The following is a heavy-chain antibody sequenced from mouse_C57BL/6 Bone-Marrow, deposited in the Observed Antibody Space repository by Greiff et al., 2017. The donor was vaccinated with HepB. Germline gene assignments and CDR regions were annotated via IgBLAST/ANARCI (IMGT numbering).Heavy chain of an antibody. CDR1: GYTFTSYW. CDR2: IYPGNSDT. J-gene: IGHJ1*03. CDR3: TYGNSYWYFDV. D-gene: IGHD2-1*01. V-gene: IGHV1-5*01. Sequence: EVKVVESGTVLARPGASVKMSCKTSGYTFTSYWMHWVKQRPGQGLEWIGAIYPGNSDTSYNQKFKGKAKLTAVTSASTAYMELSSLTNEDSAVYYCTYGNSYWYFDVWGTGTTVTVSS.